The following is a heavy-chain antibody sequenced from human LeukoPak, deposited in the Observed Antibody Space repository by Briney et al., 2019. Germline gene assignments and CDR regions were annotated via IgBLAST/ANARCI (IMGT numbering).Heavy chain of an antibody. CDR1: GFTFNDYA. D-gene: IGHD2-2*01. Sequence: PGGSLRLSCAASGFTFNDYAMHWVRQAPGKGLEWVSGISWYSGSIGYADSVKGRFTISRDNAKNSLYLQMNSLRAEDTALYYCAREVVPAARANWFDPWGQGTLVTVSS. CDR3: AREVVPAARANWFDP. J-gene: IGHJ5*02. CDR2: ISWYSGSI. V-gene: IGHV3-9*01.